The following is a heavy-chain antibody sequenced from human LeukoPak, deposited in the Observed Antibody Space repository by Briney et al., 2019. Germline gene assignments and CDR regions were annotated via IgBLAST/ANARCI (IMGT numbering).Heavy chain of an antibody. CDR1: GFTFSSYA. CDR3: AKAVGYYDSSGYYV. J-gene: IGHJ4*02. D-gene: IGHD3-22*01. CDR2: ISGSGGST. Sequence: PGGSLRLSCAASGFTFSSYAMTWVRQAPGQGLEWVAGISGSGGSTYYADSVKGRFTISRDNSRNTLYLQMNSLRAEDTAVYYCAKAVGYYDSSGYYVWGQGPLVTVSS. V-gene: IGHV3-23*01.